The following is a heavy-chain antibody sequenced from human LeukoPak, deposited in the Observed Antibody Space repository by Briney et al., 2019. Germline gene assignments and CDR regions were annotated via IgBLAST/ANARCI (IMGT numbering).Heavy chain of an antibody. CDR3: ARYSNWFSYYYYYMDV. CDR1: GFTFTNYW. J-gene: IGHJ6*03. Sequence: PGGSLRLSCAASGFTFTNYWMSWVRQAPGKGLEWVANINQDGSEKYYVDSVKGRFTISRDNDEKSLYLQMNSLRAEDAAVYYCARYSNWFSYYYYYMDVWGKGTTVTVSS. D-gene: IGHD7-27*01. CDR2: INQDGSEK. V-gene: IGHV3-7*01.